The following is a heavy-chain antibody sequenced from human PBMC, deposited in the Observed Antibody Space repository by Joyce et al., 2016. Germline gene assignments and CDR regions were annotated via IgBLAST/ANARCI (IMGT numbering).Heavy chain of an antibody. Sequence: QVFLEQSGAEVKKPGSSVKVSCKASGGTFSSQTINWLRKAPGQGLEWMGGIIPIFATTNYAQKFQGRVAITADDSTATTSLELSSLRSDDTAVYYCARGRGATIGRDLQFWGQGTRLTVSS. CDR1: GGTFSSQT. V-gene: IGHV1-69*01. CDR3: ARGRGATIGRDLQF. CDR2: IIPIFATT. D-gene: IGHD5-24*01. J-gene: IGHJ1*01.